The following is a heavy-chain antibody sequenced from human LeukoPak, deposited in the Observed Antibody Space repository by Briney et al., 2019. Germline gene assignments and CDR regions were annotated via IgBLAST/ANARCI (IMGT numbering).Heavy chain of an antibody. CDR3: AKVKSDEGLDYYYMDV. V-gene: IGHV3-23*01. Sequence: GGSLRLSCAASGFTFSSYAMSWVRQAPGKGLEWVSAISGSGGSTYYADSVKGRFTISRDNSKNTLYLQMNSLRAEDTAVYYCAKVKSDEGLDYYYMDVWGKGTTVTVSS. CDR1: GFTFSSYA. J-gene: IGHJ6*03. CDR2: ISGSGGST.